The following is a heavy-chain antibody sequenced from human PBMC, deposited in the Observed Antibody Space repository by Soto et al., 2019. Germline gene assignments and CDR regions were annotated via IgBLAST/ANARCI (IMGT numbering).Heavy chain of an antibody. V-gene: IGHV3-9*01. Sequence: PGGSLRLSCAASGFTFDDYAIHWVRQAPGKGLEWVSGISWNSGNIGYADSVKGRFTISRDNAKNSLYLQMNSLRAEDTAVYYCARDLRMVYAIDFDYWGQGTLVTVSS. CDR3: ARDLRMVYAIDFDY. CDR1: GFTFDDYA. D-gene: IGHD2-8*01. CDR2: ISWNSGNI. J-gene: IGHJ4*02.